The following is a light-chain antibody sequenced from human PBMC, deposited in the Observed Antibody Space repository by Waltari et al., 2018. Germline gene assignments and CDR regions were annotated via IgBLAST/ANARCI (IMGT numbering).Light chain of an antibody. V-gene: IGKV1-39*01. CDR1: QSISSY. J-gene: IGKJ4*01. Sequence: DFQTAQSPSSLSASVGHTVTITCRAGQSISSYLNWYQQNPGTAPKLLIYAASTLQSGVPSRFSGSGSGTDFTLTISSLQPEDFSTYYCQQSYRAPHTFGAGTKVDIK. CDR3: QQSYRAPHT. CDR2: AAS.